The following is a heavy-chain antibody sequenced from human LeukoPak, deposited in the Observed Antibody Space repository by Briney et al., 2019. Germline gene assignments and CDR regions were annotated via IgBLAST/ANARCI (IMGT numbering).Heavy chain of an antibody. CDR3: ARAVPRGYAFDI. CDR1: GYTFTNYA. Sequence: WASVKVSFKASGYTFTNYAMHWVRQAPGQRLEWMGWINAVNGNTKYSQEFQGRVTISRDTSASTAYMELRSLRSEDMAVYYCARAVPRGYAFDIWGQGTMVTVSS. V-gene: IGHV1-3*03. D-gene: IGHD3-10*01. J-gene: IGHJ3*02. CDR2: INAVNGNT.